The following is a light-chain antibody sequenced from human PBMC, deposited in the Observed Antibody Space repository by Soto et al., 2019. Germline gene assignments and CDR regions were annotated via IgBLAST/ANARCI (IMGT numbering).Light chain of an antibody. Sequence: QLTHSPSSLSASVGDRVIITCRASQSVSRSLNWYQQKTGQAPKLLIYAASTLHSGVPSRFSGSGSGTEFTLTISSLQPEDFATYYCQQNAIIPPWTFGQGTKVDI. J-gene: IGKJ1*01. CDR2: AAS. CDR3: QQNAIIPPWT. CDR1: QSVSRS. V-gene: IGKV1-39*01.